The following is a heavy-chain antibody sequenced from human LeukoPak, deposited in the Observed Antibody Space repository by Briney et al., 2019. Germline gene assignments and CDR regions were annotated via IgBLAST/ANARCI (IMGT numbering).Heavy chain of an antibody. CDR1: GYTFTGYY. CDR2: VNPNSGDT. J-gene: IGHJ4*02. V-gene: IGHV1-2*02. Sequence: ASVKVSCKASGYTFTGYYIHWVRQAPGQGLEWFGWVNPNSGDTNYAQKFQGRVTMTRNTSISTAYMELSSLRSEDTAVYYCARGRGYYGSGSYYNLPFDYWGQGTLVTVSS. CDR3: ARGRGYYGSGSYYNLPFDY. D-gene: IGHD3-10*01.